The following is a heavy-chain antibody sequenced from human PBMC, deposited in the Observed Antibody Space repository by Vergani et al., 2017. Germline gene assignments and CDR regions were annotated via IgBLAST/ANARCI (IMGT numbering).Heavy chain of an antibody. CDR1: GFTFDDYA. Sequence: VQLVESGGGVVQPGGSMRLSCAASGFTFDDYAMHWVRQAPGKGLEWVSGISWNSGAVDYADSVRGRFTISRDNAKNSLFLEMNSLRFEDTAVYFCTKGSVYYHDSAGHGYDPYTGFDLWGQGTLVTVSS. CDR3: TKGSVYYHDSAGHGYDPYTGFDL. V-gene: IGHV3-9*01. J-gene: IGHJ3*01. CDR2: ISWNSGAV. D-gene: IGHD5-12*01.